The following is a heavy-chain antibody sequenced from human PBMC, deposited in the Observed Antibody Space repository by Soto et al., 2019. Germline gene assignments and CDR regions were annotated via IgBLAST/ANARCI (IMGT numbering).Heavy chain of an antibody. Sequence: GGSLRLSCAASGFTFSTYAINFGRQSPGKGLEWVSAISGGGGSTYYADSVKGRVTISRDNSKNTLYLQMNSLRAEDTAVYYCAKVSLGALTFTDYYYYGLDVWGQGTTVTVSS. CDR1: GFTFSTYA. V-gene: IGHV3-23*01. CDR3: AKVSLGALTFTDYYYYGLDV. J-gene: IGHJ6*02. CDR2: ISGGGGST. D-gene: IGHD1-26*01.